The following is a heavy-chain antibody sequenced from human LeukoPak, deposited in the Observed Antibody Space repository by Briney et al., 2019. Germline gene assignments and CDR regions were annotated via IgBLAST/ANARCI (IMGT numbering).Heavy chain of an antibody. J-gene: IGHJ4*02. CDR2: IYASGST. V-gene: IGHV4-4*07. CDR3: ASSSSYYYGSGISF. Sequence: PSETLSLTCTVSGGSISSYYWTWIRQSAGKGLEWIGRIYASGSTNYNPSLKSRVTMSVDTSKNQFPLKLSSVTAADTAVYYCASSSSYYYGSGISFWGQGTLVTVSS. D-gene: IGHD3-10*01. CDR1: GGSISSYY.